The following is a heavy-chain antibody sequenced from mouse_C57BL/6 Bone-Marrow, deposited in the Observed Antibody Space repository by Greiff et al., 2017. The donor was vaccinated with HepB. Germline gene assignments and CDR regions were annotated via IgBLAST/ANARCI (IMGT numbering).Heavy chain of an antibody. CDR1: GYTFTGYW. CDR3: ARGEEYYDYGYAMDY. CDR2: ILPGSGST. V-gene: IGHV1-9*01. D-gene: IGHD2-4*01. J-gene: IGHJ4*01. Sequence: VQLQQSGAELMKPGASVKLSCKATGYTFTGYWIEWVKQRPGHGLEWIGEILPGSGSTNYNEKFKGKATITADTSTNTAYMQLSSLTTEDSAIDYCARGEEYYDYGYAMDYWGQGTSVTVSS.